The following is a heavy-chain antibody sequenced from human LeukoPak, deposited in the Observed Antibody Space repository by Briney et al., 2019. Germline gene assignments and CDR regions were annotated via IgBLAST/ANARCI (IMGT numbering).Heavy chain of an antibody. V-gene: IGHV4-59*01. CDR2: IYYSGST. D-gene: IGHD5-12*01. Sequence: SETLSLTCTVSGGSISSYYWSWIRQPPGKGLEWIGYIYYSGSTNYNPSLKSRVTISVDTSKNQFSLKLSSVTAADTAVYYCARVVATMRGYYFDYWGQGTLVTVSS. J-gene: IGHJ4*02. CDR1: GGSISSYY. CDR3: ARVVATMRGYYFDY.